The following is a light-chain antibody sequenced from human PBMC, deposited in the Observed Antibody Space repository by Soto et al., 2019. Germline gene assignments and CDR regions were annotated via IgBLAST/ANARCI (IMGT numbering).Light chain of an antibody. J-gene: IGKJ3*01. V-gene: IGKV3-20*01. CDR2: GAS. CDR1: QSINNW. CDR3: QQYGSSIFT. Sequence: TQSPPTLSASVGDRVTITCRASQSINNWLAWLQQKPGQAPRLLIHGASSRATGIPDRFSGSGSGTDFTLTISRLEPEDFAVYYCQQYGSSIFTFGPGTKVDIK.